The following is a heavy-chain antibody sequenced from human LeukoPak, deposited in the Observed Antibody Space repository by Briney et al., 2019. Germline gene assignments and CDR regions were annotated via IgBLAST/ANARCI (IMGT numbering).Heavy chain of an antibody. V-gene: IGHV3-23*01. CDR3: VKDKAGTYYFDF. CDR1: GFTFSSYA. J-gene: IGHJ4*02. D-gene: IGHD1-1*01. CDR2: ISGSGGST. Sequence: PGGSLRLSCAASGFTFSSYAMSWVRQAPGKGLEWVSAISGSGGSTYYADSVKGRFTISRDISKNMVYLQMNSLRAEDTPVYYCVKDKAGTYYFDFWGQGTLVTVSS.